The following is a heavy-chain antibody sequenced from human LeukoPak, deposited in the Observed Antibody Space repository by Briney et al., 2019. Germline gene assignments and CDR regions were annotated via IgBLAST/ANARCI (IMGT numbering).Heavy chain of an antibody. J-gene: IGHJ4*02. CDR3: ARDSAEHGSGSFDY. Sequence: SETLSLTCTVSGGSISSGGYYWSWIRQPPGKGLEWIGYIYHSGSTSYNPSLKSRLTISVDRSKNQFSLKLNSVIAADTAVYYCARDSAEHGSGSFDYWGQGTLVIVST. D-gene: IGHD3-10*01. CDR2: IYHSGST. CDR1: GGSISSGGYY. V-gene: IGHV4-30-2*01.